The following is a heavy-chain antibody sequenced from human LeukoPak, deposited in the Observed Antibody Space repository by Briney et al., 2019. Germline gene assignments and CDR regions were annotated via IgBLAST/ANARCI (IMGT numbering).Heavy chain of an antibody. D-gene: IGHD3-22*01. Sequence: ASVKVSCKASGYTFTGYYMHWVRQAPGQGLEWMGWINPNSGGTNYAQKFQGRVTMTRDTSISTAYMELSRMRSDDTAVYYCAREGPHYDSSGYYGGWFDPWGQGTLVTVSS. CDR2: INPNSGGT. CDR3: AREGPHYDSSGYYGGWFDP. V-gene: IGHV1-2*02. CDR1: GYTFTGYY. J-gene: IGHJ5*02.